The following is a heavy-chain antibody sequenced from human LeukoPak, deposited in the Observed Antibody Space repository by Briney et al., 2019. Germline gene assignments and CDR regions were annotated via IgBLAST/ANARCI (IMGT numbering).Heavy chain of an antibody. CDR3: ARWGAGSRGYYYYGMDV. J-gene: IGHJ6*02. Sequence: AGGSLRLSCAASGFTVSSNYMSWVRQAPGKGLEWVSVIYSGGSTYYADSVMGRFTISRDNSKNTLYLQMNSLRAEDTAVYYCARWGAGSRGYYYYGMDVWGQGTTVTVSS. D-gene: IGHD6-13*01. CDR1: GFTVSSNY. V-gene: IGHV3-53*01. CDR2: IYSGGST.